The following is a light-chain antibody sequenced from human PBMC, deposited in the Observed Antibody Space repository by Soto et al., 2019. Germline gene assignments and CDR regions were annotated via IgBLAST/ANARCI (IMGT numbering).Light chain of an antibody. CDR1: SSDVGSYNR. J-gene: IGLJ1*01. CDR2: DVS. CDR3: SSYTSSSTYV. Sequence: QCALTQPPSVSGSPGQSVIISCTGTSSDVGSYNRVSWYQQPPGTAPKLMIYDVSNRPSGVPDRFSGSKSGNTASLTISGLQAEDEADYYCSSYTSSSTYVFGTGTKVTVL. V-gene: IGLV2-18*02.